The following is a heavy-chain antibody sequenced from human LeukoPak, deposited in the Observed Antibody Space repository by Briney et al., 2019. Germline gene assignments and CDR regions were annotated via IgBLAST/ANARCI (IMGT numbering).Heavy chain of an antibody. Sequence: SETLSLTCAVYGGSFSGYYWSWIRQPPGKGLEWIGEINHSGSTNYNASLKSRVTISVDTSKDQFSPKLSSVTAADTAVYYCARGRKHCSSTSCYRRGWFDPWGQGTLVTVSS. J-gene: IGHJ5*02. D-gene: IGHD2-2*01. V-gene: IGHV4-34*01. CDR3: ARGRKHCSSTSCYRRGWFDP. CDR2: INHSGST. CDR1: GGSFSGYY.